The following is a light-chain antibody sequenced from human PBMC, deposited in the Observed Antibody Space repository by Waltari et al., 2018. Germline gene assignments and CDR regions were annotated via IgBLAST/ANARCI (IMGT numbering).Light chain of an antibody. J-gene: IGLJ2*01. CDR3: SVSYSGHVI. CDR2: DTS. V-gene: IGLV7-46*01. Sequence: QVVVTQEPSLTLSPGWTVTLTFGSSTGVVTSGQFPYWFLQKPGQAPRTLVYDTSNKHSWTPARFSGSLLGGKAALTLSGAQPEDEAEYYCSVSYSGHVIFGGGTKLTVL. CDR1: TGVVTSGQF.